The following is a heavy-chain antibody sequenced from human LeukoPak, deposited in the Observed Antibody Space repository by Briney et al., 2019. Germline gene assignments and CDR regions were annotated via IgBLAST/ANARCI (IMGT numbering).Heavy chain of an antibody. D-gene: IGHD3-22*01. Sequence: ASVKVSCKASGYTFTDYYIHWLRQAPGQGLEWMGWISANIGGTNYAQKLQGRVTMTTDTSTSTAYMELRSLRSDDTAVYYCARDSTLYYYDSSTTEPDAFDIWGQGTMVTVSS. J-gene: IGHJ3*02. V-gene: IGHV1-18*04. CDR1: GYTFTDYY. CDR2: ISANIGGT. CDR3: ARDSTLYYYDSSTTEPDAFDI.